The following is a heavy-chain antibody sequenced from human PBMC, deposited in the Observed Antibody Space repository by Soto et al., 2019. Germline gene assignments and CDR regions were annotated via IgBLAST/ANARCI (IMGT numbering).Heavy chain of an antibody. D-gene: IGHD6-13*01. CDR1: GGSVSSGSYY. CDR2: IYYSGST. Sequence: QVQLQESGPGLVKPSETLSLTCTVSGGSVSSGSYYWSWIRQPPGKGLEWIGYIYYSGSTNYNPSLKSRVTISVDTSKHQFSLKLSSVTAADTAVYYCARVGGYGRGWFDPWGQGTLVTVSS. V-gene: IGHV4-61*01. J-gene: IGHJ5*02. CDR3: ARVGGYGRGWFDP.